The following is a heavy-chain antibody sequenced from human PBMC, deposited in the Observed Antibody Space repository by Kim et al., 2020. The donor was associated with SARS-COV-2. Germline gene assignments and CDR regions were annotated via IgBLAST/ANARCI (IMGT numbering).Heavy chain of an antibody. V-gene: IGHV4-39*07. CDR2: IYYSGST. Sequence: SETLSLTCTVSGGSISSSSYYWGWIRQPPGKGLEWIGSIYYSGSTYYNPSLKSRVTISVDTSKNPFSLKLSSVTAADTAVYYCARVGRGGFDWLLAPPPMRNSYYYYGMDVWGQGTTVTVSS. CDR1: GGSISSSSYY. D-gene: IGHD3-9*01. J-gene: IGHJ6*02. CDR3: ARVGRGGFDWLLAPPPMRNSYYYYGMDV.